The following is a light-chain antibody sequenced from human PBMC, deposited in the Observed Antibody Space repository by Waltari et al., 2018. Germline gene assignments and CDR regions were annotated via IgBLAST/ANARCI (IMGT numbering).Light chain of an antibody. CDR1: QSVLSSSNNKNY. J-gene: IGKJ1*01. CDR3: HQYSTNPKT. V-gene: IGKV4-1*01. Sequence: DIVMIQSPDSLTVSLGERATSSCRSRQSVLSSSNNKNYLAWYQQKPGQPPKLLIYWASTRESGVPDRFSGSGSGTDFTLTISSLQAEDVAVYYCHQYSTNPKTFGQGTKVEIK. CDR2: WAS.